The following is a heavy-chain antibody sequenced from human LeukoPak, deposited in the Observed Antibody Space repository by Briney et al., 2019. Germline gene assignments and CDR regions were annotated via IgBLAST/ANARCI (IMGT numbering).Heavy chain of an antibody. J-gene: IGHJ2*01. CDR2: IYYRGGT. D-gene: IGHD3-10*01. V-gene: IGHV4-59*01. Sequence: SETLSLACTVAGGAISSYWWSWIRQAPGKGLNWLGCIYYRGGTKYNPSLKSRVTISVDTSKNQFSLQLSPVTAADTAVYYCARDREFWYFDLWGRGTLVTVSS. CDR1: GGAISSYW. CDR3: ARDREFWYFDL.